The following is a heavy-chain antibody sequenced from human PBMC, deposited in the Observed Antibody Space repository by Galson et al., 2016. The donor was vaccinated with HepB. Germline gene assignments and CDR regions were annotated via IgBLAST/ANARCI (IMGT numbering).Heavy chain of an antibody. Sequence: SVKVSCKASGYTFTSYYMHWVRQAPGQGVEWMGLIYPNDGSTTYAQQFQDRVTVTRDTSTSTVYMELSSLRSEDTAVYYCARHQWQPAFYFYAMDVWGQGTTVTVSS. J-gene: IGHJ6*02. CDR3: ARHQWQPAFYFYAMDV. V-gene: IGHV1-46*01. CDR2: IYPNDGST. CDR1: GYTFTSYY. D-gene: IGHD6-19*01.